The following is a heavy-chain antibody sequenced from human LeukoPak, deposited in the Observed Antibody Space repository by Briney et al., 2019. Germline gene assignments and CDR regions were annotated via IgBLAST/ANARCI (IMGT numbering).Heavy chain of an antibody. Sequence: SETLSLTCAVSGGSISSSNWWSWVRQPPGKGLEWIGEIYHSGSTNYNPSLKSRVTISADKSKNQFSLKLSSVTAADTAVYYGERIDYGDLDFDYWGQGTLVTVSS. CDR3: ERIDYGDLDFDY. CDR2: IYHSGST. J-gene: IGHJ4*02. D-gene: IGHD4-17*01. CDR1: GGSISSSNW. V-gene: IGHV4-4*02.